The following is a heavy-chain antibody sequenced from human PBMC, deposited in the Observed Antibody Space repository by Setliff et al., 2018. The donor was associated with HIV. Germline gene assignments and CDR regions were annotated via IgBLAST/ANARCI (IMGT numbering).Heavy chain of an antibody. J-gene: IGHJ4*02. Sequence: SLRLSCAASGFTFSNYWMSWVRQVPGKGLEWVANIKQDGSEENYLSSVKGRFTISRDNAKNSLYLQMNSLRAEDTAVYYCAMAVIFDYWGQGTLVTVSS. D-gene: IGHD6-19*01. CDR3: AMAVIFDY. CDR2: IKQDGSEE. V-gene: IGHV3-7*03. CDR1: GFTFSNYW.